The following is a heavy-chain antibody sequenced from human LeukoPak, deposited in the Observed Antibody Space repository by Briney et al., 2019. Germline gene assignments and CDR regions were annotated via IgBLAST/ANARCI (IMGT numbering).Heavy chain of an antibody. CDR2: IYPGDSET. Sequence: KAGESLQISCKGTGYNFNSYWIGSVRQLPGKGLEWMGTIYPGDSETRYSPSFQGQVTMSADKSISTAHLQCSSLKASDTAMYYCARGTARFDYGGQGTLVSVSS. CDR3: ARGTARFDY. CDR1: GYNFNSYW. D-gene: IGHD1-1*01. V-gene: IGHV5-51*01. J-gene: IGHJ4*02.